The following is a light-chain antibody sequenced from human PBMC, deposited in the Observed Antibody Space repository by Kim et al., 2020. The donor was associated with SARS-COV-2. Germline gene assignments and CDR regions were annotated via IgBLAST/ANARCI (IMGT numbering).Light chain of an antibody. CDR2: GKN. CDR3: NSRDSSGNHPWV. J-gene: IGLJ3*02. CDR1: SLRSYY. Sequence: SSELTQDPAVSVALGQTVRITYQGDSLRSYYASWYQQKPGQAPVLVIYGKNNRPSGIPDRFSGSSSGNTASLTITGAQAEDEADYYCNSRDSSGNHPWVF. V-gene: IGLV3-19*01.